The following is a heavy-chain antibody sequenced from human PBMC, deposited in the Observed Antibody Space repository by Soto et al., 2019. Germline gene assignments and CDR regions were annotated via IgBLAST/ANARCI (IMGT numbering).Heavy chain of an antibody. V-gene: IGHV3-33*01. D-gene: IGHD5-18*01. CDR2: IWYDGSNK. Sequence: GGSLRLSCAASGFTFSSYGMHWVRQAPGKGLEWVAVIWYDGSNKYYADSVKGRFTISRDNSKNTLYLQMNSLSAEDTAVYYCAREEYRLYGMDVWGQGTTVTVSS. CDR1: GFTFSSYG. J-gene: IGHJ6*02. CDR3: AREEYRLYGMDV.